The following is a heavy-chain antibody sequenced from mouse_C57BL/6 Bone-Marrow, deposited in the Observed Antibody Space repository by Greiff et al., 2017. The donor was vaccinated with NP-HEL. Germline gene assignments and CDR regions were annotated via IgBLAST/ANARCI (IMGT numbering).Heavy chain of an antibody. V-gene: IGHV1-80*01. J-gene: IGHJ2*01. CDR3: ARFHDGYYRYYFDY. Sequence: LQQSGASVKISCKASGYAFSSYWMNWVKQRPGKGLEWIGQIYPGDGDTNYNGKFKGKATLTADKSSSTAYMQLSSLTSEDSAVYFCARFHDGYYRYYFDYWGQGTTLTVSS. D-gene: IGHD2-3*01. CDR1: GYAFSSYW. CDR2: IYPGDGDT.